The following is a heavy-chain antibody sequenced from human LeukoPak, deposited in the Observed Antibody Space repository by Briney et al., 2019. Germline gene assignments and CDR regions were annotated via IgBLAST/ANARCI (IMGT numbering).Heavy chain of an antibody. CDR2: ISGSGGST. CDR3: VKFWFSRTTAFDY. Sequence: QAGGSLRLSCAASGFTFSSYAMSWVRQAPGKGLEWVSAISGSGGSTYYADSVKGRFTISRDNSKNTLYLQMNSLRAEDTAVYYCVKFWFSRTTAFDYWGQGTLVTVSS. CDR1: GFTFSSYA. J-gene: IGHJ4*02. V-gene: IGHV3-23*01. D-gene: IGHD1-14*01.